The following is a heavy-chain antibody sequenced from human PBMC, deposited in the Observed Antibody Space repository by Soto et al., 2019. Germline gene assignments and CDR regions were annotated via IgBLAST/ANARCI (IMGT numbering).Heavy chain of an antibody. CDR1: GYSISSGYY. J-gene: IGHJ3*02. CDR2: IYHSGST. CDR3: ARDRPIGDSISVYI. Sequence: SETLSLTCAVSGYSISSGYYWGWIRQPPGKGLEWIGSIYHSGSTCYNPSLKSRVTISVDTSKNQFSLKLSSVTAADTAVYYCARDRPIGDSISVYIWGQGTMVTVSS. D-gene: IGHD3-22*01. V-gene: IGHV4-38-2*02.